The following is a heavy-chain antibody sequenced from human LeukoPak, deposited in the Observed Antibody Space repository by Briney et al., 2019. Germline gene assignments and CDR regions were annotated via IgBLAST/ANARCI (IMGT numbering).Heavy chain of an antibody. CDR2: INAGNGNT. D-gene: IGHD5-24*01. CDR3: ARDIGGGYNLYAFDI. Sequence: ASVKVSCKASGYTFTSYAMHWVRQAPGQRLEWMGWINAGNGNTKYSQKFQGRVTITRDTSASTAYMELSSLRSEDTAVYYCARDIGGGYNLYAFDIWGQGTMVTVSS. J-gene: IGHJ3*02. CDR1: GYTFTSYA. V-gene: IGHV1-3*01.